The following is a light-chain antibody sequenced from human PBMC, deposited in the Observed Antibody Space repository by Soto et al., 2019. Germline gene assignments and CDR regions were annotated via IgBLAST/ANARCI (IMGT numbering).Light chain of an antibody. CDR1: SSAVGSYNL. J-gene: IGLJ2*01. Sequence: SALTQPASVSGSPGQSITISCTGTSSAVGSYNLVSWYQQHPGKAPKLMIYEGSKRPSGVSNRFSGSKSGNTASLTISGLQAEDEADYYFCSYAGSSTVVFGGGTKLTVL. CDR2: EGS. CDR3: CSYAGSSTVV. V-gene: IGLV2-23*01.